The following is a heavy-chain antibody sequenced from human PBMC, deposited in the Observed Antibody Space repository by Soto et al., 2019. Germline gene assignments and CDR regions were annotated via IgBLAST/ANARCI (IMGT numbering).Heavy chain of an antibody. J-gene: IGHJ5*02. D-gene: IGHD4-4*01. CDR2: IIPIFGTA. Sequence: QVQLVQSGAEVKKPGSSVKVSCKASGGTFSSYAISWVRQAPGQGLEWMGGIIPIFGTANYAQKFQGRVTITADKSTSTAYMELSSLRSEDTGVYYCARERTTVTTGPNWFDPWGQGTLVTVSS. CDR1: GGTFSSYA. V-gene: IGHV1-69*06. CDR3: ARERTTVTTGPNWFDP.